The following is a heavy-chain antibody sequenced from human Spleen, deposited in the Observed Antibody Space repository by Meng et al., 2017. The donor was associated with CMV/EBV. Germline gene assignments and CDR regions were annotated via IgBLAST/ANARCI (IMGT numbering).Heavy chain of an antibody. D-gene: IGHD5-18*01. CDR2: IYYSGST. CDR1: GGSINNYY. Sequence: GSLRLSCSVSGGSINNYYWSWIRQPPGKGLEWIGYIYYSGSTNYNPSLKSRVTISVDTSKNQFSLKLSSVTAADTAVYYCARETYSYGPIDYWGQGTLVTVSS. CDR3: ARETYSYGPIDY. J-gene: IGHJ4*02. V-gene: IGHV4-59*12.